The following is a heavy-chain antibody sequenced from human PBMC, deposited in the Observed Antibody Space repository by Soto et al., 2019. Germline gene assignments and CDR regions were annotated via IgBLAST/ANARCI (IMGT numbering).Heavy chain of an antibody. CDR2: IYYSGST. D-gene: IGHD2-2*01. J-gene: IGHJ3*02. V-gene: IGHV4-39*01. CDR3: ASLLGYCSSASCYFSAFDI. CDR1: GGSISSSSYY. Sequence: SETLSLTCTVSGGSISSSSYYWGWIRQPPGKGLEWIGNIYYSGSTYYNPSLKSRVTISVDTSKNQFSLKLSSVTAADTAVYYCASLLGYCSSASCYFSAFDIWGQGTMVTVSS.